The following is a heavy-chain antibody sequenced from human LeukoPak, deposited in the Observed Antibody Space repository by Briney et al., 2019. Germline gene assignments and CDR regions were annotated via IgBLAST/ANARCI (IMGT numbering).Heavy chain of an antibody. V-gene: IGHV3-23*01. CDR2: ISGSGGST. D-gene: IGHD3-22*01. CDR3: AKDRARTYYYDSSGSGY. CDR1: GFTFSSYA. Sequence: GGSLRLSCAASGFTFSSYAMSWVRQAPGKGLEWVSAISGSGGSTYYADSVKGRFTISRDNSKNTLYLQMNSLRAEDTAVYYCAKDRARTYYYDSSGSGYWGQGTLVTVSS. J-gene: IGHJ4*02.